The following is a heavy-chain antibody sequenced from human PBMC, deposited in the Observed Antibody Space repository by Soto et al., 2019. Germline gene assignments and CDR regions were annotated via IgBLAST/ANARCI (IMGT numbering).Heavy chain of an antibody. CDR3: ARDFSSGWSYGMDV. Sequence: GGSLRLSCAASGFTFSSYAMHWVRQAPGKGLEWVAVISYDGSNKYYADSVKGRFTISRDNSKNTLYLQMNSLRAADTAVYYCARDFSSGWSYGMDVWGQGTTVTVSS. V-gene: IGHV3-30-3*01. D-gene: IGHD6-19*01. J-gene: IGHJ6*02. CDR2: ISYDGSNK. CDR1: GFTFSSYA.